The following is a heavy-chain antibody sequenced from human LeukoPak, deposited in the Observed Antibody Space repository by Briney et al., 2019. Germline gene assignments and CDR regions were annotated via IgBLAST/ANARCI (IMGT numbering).Heavy chain of an antibody. Sequence: SETLSLTCTVSGGSISSYYWSWIRQPPGKELDWIGYIYYSGSTNYNPSLKRRVTISVHTPKNQFSLKLSSVTAADTAVYYCARQTGSGLFILPGGQGTLVTVSS. V-gene: IGHV4-59*01. CDR1: GGSISSYY. D-gene: IGHD3/OR15-3a*01. CDR3: ARQTGSGLFILP. CDR2: IYYSGST. J-gene: IGHJ4*02.